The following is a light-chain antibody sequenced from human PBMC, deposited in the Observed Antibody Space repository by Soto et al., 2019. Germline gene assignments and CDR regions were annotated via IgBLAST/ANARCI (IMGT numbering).Light chain of an antibody. J-gene: IGKJ2*01. CDR3: QEYDSIPYT. CDR2: AES. V-gene: IGKV1-27*01. Sequence: DIQMSKSPSSLSASVGDRVDITCRASQTSMNSLAWYQQKPGKAPKLMIFAESHSDSGVPSRFSGSGSGTDFTFTINSVRPEDVATYYCQEYDSIPYTFGQGTKLEIK. CDR1: QTSMNS.